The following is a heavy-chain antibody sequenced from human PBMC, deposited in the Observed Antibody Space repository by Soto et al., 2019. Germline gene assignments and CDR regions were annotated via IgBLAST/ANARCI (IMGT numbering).Heavy chain of an antibody. CDR2: LIGGHYGT. V-gene: IGHV3-23*01. CDR3: AKGKSTGDIDWFDP. CDR1: GFTLQNYA. Sequence: GSLRLSCTASGFTLQNYAMAWVRQAPGKGLEWVSTLIGGHYGTAYSYSVKGRFTVSRDNSKNCLYLQMNSLGVEDTAMYFCAKGKSTGDIDWFDPWGQGSLVTVSS. D-gene: IGHD3-10*01. J-gene: IGHJ5*02.